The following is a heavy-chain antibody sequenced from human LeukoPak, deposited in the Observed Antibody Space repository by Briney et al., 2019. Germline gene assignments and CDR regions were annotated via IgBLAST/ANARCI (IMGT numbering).Heavy chain of an antibody. D-gene: IGHD1-26*01. CDR2: IKEDGSEK. V-gene: IGHV3-7*01. CDR3: AGRIFDI. Sequence: PGGSLRLSCTASEFTFSRYWMSWVRQAPGKGLEWVANIKEDGSEKCYVDSVKGRFTISRDNAKNSLYLQMNSLRAEDTAVYYCAGRIFDIWGQGTMVTVSS. CDR1: EFTFSRYW. J-gene: IGHJ3*02.